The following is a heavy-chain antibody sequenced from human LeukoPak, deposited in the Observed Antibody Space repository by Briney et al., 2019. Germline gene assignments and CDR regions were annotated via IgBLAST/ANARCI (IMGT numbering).Heavy chain of an antibody. CDR3: AKDSGRYYDFWSGYYHFDY. CDR1: GFTFSSYG. CDR2: ISYDGSNK. D-gene: IGHD3-3*01. V-gene: IGHV3-30*18. Sequence: GGSLRLSCAASGFTFSSYGMHWVRQAPGKGLEWVAVISYDGSNKYYADSVKGRFTISRDNSKYTLYLQMNSLRAEDTAVYYCAKDSGRYYDFWSGYYHFDYWGQGTLVTVSS. J-gene: IGHJ4*02.